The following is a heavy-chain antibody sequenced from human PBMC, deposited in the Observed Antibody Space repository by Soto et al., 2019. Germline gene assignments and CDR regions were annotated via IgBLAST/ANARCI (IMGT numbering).Heavy chain of an antibody. V-gene: IGHV4-31*03. CDR1: GGSISSGGYY. D-gene: IGHD2-2*03. CDR3: ARGLVDWIRNRAFDI. CDR2: IYYSGST. Sequence: SETLSLTCTVSGGSISSGGYYWSWIRQHPGKGLEWIGYIYYSGSTYYNPSLKSRVTISVDTSKNQFSLKLSSVTAADTAVYYCARGLVDWIRNRAFDIWGQGTMVTVSS. J-gene: IGHJ3*02.